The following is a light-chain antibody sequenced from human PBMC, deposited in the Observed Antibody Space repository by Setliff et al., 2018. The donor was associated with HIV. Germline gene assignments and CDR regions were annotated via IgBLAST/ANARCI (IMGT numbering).Light chain of an antibody. J-gene: IGLJ2*01. Sequence: GGYKYVSWYQQYPGKAPKLIIYEVTNRPSGVSNRFSGSKSGNTASLTISGLQAEDEADYYCNSFTSSSAYVLFGGGTKVTV. CDR2: EVT. CDR3: NSFTSSSAYVL. V-gene: IGLV2-14*01. CDR1: GGYKY.